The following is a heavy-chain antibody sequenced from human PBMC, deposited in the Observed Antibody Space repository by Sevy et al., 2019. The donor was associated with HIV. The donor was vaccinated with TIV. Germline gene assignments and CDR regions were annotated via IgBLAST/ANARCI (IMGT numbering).Heavy chain of an antibody. V-gene: IGHV3-23*01. CDR3: VKEVSQYSYSDY. CDR1: RFTFSNYA. Sequence: PGGSLRLSCAASRFTFSNYAMSWVRQTPGKGLEWVSAISGSADATYYTDSVKGRFTISRDNSKNSVYLQMNSLRAEDTAVYYCVKEVSQYSYSDYWGQGTLVTVSS. CDR2: ISGSADAT. D-gene: IGHD5-18*01. J-gene: IGHJ4*02.